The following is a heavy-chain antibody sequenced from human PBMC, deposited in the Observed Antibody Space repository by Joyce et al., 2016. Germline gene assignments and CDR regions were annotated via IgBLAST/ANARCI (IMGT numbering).Heavy chain of an antibody. D-gene: IGHD6-25*01. CDR3: AKILTTTYSSGWFLDY. CDR1: GLTLSNYG. V-gene: IGHV3-30*18. J-gene: IGHJ4*02. CDR2: ISYDGIYK. Sequence: QVQLVESGGGVVEPGRSLRLSCAASGLTLSNYGVHWVRQAPGKGLEWVAVISYDGIYKYYADSVKGRFTISRDNSKNTVFLEMNSLRTEETAVYYCAKILTTTYSSGWFLDYWGQGTLVTVSS.